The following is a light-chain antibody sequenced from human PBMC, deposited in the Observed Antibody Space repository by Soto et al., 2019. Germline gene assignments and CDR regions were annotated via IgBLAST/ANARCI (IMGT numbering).Light chain of an antibody. Sequence: EIVLTQSPGTLSLSPGERATLSCRASQSVSSSSLAWYQQKPGQAPRLLIYGASTRATGIPDRFSGSGSGTDFTLTSSSLDPEDFAVYYCQQYGSSRLSFGGGTKVEI. V-gene: IGKV3-20*01. CDR3: QQYGSSRLS. CDR2: GAS. CDR1: QSVSSSS. J-gene: IGKJ4*01.